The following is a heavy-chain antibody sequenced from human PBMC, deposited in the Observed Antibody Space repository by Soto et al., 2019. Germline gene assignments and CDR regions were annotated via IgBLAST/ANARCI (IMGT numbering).Heavy chain of an antibody. J-gene: IGHJ4*01. D-gene: IGHD2-15*01. CDR1: GFTFSSYA. V-gene: IGHV3-23*01. CDR2: ISNSGGST. Sequence: EVQLLESGGGLVQPGGSMRLSCAASGFTFSSYAMTWVRQAPGKGLEYVSSISNSGGSTYYADSLKGRFTVSRDNSKNPLYLQMNSLGADDAAVYYCGNPLAHCSGPTCYGPVTFWGQGTLVTGSS. CDR3: GNPLAHCSGPTCYGPVTF.